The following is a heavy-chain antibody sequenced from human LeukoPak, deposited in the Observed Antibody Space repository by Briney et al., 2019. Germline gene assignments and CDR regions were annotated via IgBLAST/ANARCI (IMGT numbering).Heavy chain of an antibody. CDR1: RGSIRSSSYY. CDR2: INYSGST. CDR3: ARGTGTTGDFDS. Sequence: SETLSLTCTVSRGSIRSSSYYWGWIRQPPGKGLEWIGSINYSGSTYYNPSLKSRVAIAVDTSKNQFSLNLSSVTATDTAVYYCARGTGTTGDFDSWGQGTLVTVSS. D-gene: IGHD1-7*01. V-gene: IGHV4-39*01. J-gene: IGHJ4*02.